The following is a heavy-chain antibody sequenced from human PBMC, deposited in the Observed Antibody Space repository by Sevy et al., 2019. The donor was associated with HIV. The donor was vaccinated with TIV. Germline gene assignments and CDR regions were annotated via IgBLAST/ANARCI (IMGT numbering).Heavy chain of an antibody. CDR2: MNPNSGNT. D-gene: IGHD3-16*01. CDR1: GYTFTNYD. V-gene: IGHV1-8*01. CDR3: ARDLAGSKQGGWFDP. J-gene: IGHJ5*02. Sequence: ASVKVYCKASGYTFTNYDINWVRPATGQGLEWMGWMNPNSGNTGYAQKFQGRVTMIRNTSMSTAYMELSSLTSDDTAVYYCARDLAGSKQGGWFDPWGQGTLVTVSS.